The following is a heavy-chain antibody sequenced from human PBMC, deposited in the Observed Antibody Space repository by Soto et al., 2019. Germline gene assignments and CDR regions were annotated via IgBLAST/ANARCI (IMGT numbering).Heavy chain of an antibody. V-gene: IGHV1-46*03. J-gene: IGHJ6*03. CDR3: ASTDFDRQDYYYYYMDV. CDR2: INPSGGST. CDR1: GYTFTSYY. Sequence: ASVKVSCKASGYTFTSYYMHWVRQAPGQGLEWMGIINPSGGSTSYAQKFQGRVTMTRDTSTGTVYMELSSLRSEDTAVYYCASTDFDRQDYYYYYMDVWGKGTTVTVSS. D-gene: IGHD3-9*01.